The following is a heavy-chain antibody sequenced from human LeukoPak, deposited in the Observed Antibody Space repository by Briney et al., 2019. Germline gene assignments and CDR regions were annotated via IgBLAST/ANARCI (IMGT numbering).Heavy chain of an antibody. CDR2: ISAYNGNT. CDR1: GYTFTSYG. Sequence: GASVKVSCKASGYTFTSYGISWVRQAPGQGLEWMGWISAYNGNTNYAQKLQGRVTMTTDTSTSTAYMELSSLRSEDTAVYYCARAIVVVVAATPVLNWFDPWGQGTLVTVSS. CDR3: ARAIVVVVAATPVLNWFDP. D-gene: IGHD2-15*01. V-gene: IGHV1-18*01. J-gene: IGHJ5*02.